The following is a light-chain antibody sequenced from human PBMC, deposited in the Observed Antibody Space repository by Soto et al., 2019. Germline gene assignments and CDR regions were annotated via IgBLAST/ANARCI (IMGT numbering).Light chain of an antibody. CDR1: SSDVGAYNL. J-gene: IGLJ1*01. CDR3: ASLTTTNFV. CDR2: EVT. Sequence: QSVLTQPAYVSGSPGQSITISCTGTSSDVGAYNLVSWYQHLPDKAPKLIISEVTNRPSGVSDRFSGSKSGNTASLTISGLQAEDEADYFCASLTTTNFVFGSGTKLTVL. V-gene: IGLV2-14*01.